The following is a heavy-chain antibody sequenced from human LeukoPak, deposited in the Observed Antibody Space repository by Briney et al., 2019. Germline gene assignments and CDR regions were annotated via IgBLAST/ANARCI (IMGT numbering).Heavy chain of an antibody. CDR2: IYYSGST. V-gene: IGHV4-59*01. D-gene: IGHD5-18*01. CDR3: ARAPLGYTYGPFDY. Sequence: SETLSLTCTVSGGSISSYYWSWIRQPPGKGLEWIGYIYYSGSTNYNPPLKSRVTISVDTSKNQFSLKLSSVTAADTAVYYCARAPLGYTYGPFDYWGQGTLVTVSS. J-gene: IGHJ4*02. CDR1: GGSISSYY.